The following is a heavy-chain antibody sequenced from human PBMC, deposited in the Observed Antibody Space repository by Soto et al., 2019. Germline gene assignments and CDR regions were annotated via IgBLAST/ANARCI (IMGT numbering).Heavy chain of an antibody. V-gene: IGHV3-7*01. CDR2: IKEDGSEK. CDR3: ARDRSRSFPVDY. J-gene: IGHJ4*02. Sequence: PGGSLRLSCAASGFIFSSYWMSWVRQAPGKGLEWVANIKEDGSEKYYVASVKGRFTISRDNAKNSLYLQMNSLSADDTAVYYWARDRSRSFPVDYWGQGTLVTVSS. D-gene: IGHD6-13*01. CDR1: GFIFSSYW.